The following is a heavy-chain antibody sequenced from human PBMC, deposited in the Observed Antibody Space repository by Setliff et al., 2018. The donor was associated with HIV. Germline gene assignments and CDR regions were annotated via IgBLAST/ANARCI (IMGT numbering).Heavy chain of an antibody. CDR3: TRVPINSYYYMDV. Sequence: KPGGSLRLSCAGTGFTFGNAWLSWVRQAPGKGLEWIGRIKSRTDGGTIDYGAPVKGRFTISRDDSRNTLFLRINSLKTDDTAVYYCTRVPINSYYYMDVWGKGTTVTVSS. V-gene: IGHV3-15*01. D-gene: IGHD2-21*01. CDR1: GFTFGNAW. J-gene: IGHJ6*03. CDR2: IKSRTDGGTI.